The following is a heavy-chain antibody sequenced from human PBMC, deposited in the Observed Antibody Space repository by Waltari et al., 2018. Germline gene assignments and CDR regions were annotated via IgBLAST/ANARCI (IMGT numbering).Heavy chain of an antibody. J-gene: IGHJ3*02. CDR1: GYKFSDYG. CDR3: ARDKWDMEVVISATHRFDI. Sequence: QVHLVQSAPEVKRPGASVKVSCKTSGYKFSDYGISWVRQAPGHGLEFIGWVSGDTTNTKMTEKFQGRVTMTRDPSTNTAYMELKSLRPADTAIYYCARDKWDMEVVISATHRFDIWGQGTMVTVSS. V-gene: IGHV1-18*01. CDR2: VSGDTTNT. D-gene: IGHD2-21*01.